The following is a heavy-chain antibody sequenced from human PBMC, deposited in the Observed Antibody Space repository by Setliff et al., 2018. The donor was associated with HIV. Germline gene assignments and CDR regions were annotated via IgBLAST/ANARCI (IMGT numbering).Heavy chain of an antibody. D-gene: IGHD2-15*01. J-gene: IGHJ4*02. Sequence: SETLSLTCTVSGDSIGDYYWNWIRQPAGKGLEWIGRVYASAYSNYNPSLKNRVTISVDTSKNKFSLKLSSVTAADTAVYYCASEKVAWTVSDSFFEFWGQGVPVTVSS. CDR2: VYASAYS. V-gene: IGHV4-4*07. CDR1: GDSIGDYY. CDR3: ASEKVAWTVSDSFFEF.